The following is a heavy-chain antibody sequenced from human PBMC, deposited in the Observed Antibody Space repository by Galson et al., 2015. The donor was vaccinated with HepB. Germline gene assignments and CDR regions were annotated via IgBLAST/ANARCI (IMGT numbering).Heavy chain of an antibody. J-gene: IGHJ3*02. CDR3: EVVPAARDAFDI. Sequence: SVKVSCKASGGTFSSYAISWVRQAPGQGLEWMGRIIPILGIANYAQKFQGRVTITADKSTSAAYMELSSLRSEDTAVYYCEVVPAARDAFDIWGQGTMVTVSS. D-gene: IGHD2-2*01. CDR1: GGTFSSYA. CDR2: IIPILGIA. V-gene: IGHV1-69*04.